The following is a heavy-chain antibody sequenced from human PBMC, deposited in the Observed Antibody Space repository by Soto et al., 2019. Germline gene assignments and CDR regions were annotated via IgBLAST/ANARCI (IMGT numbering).Heavy chain of an antibody. D-gene: IGHD3-10*01. CDR3: AKGAVSTSWPYYYFYNMDV. CDR1: GFSFSTYG. Sequence: GGSLRLSCAASGFSFSTYGMSWVRQAPGKGLEWVAGVSGSGTATYDADSVRGRFTISRDNSKNTLYLQMNSLRAEDTALYYCAKGAVSTSWPYYYFYNMDVWGQGTAVTSP. V-gene: IGHV3-23*01. J-gene: IGHJ6*02. CDR2: VSGSGTAT.